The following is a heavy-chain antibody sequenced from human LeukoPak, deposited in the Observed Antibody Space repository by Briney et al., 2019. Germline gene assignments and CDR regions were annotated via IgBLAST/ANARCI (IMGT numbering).Heavy chain of an antibody. CDR1: GFTFSSYW. J-gene: IGHJ4*02. CDR3: ARDPKRHFDWLKPYPSGFDY. D-gene: IGHD3-9*01. Sequence: QPGGSLRLSCVASGFTFSSYWIHWVRQAPGKGLVWVSRINSDGGSTDYADSVKGRFTISRDNAKNSLYLEMDSLSAEDTAIYYCARDPKRHFDWLKPYPSGFDYWGQGTLVTVSS. CDR2: INSDGGST. V-gene: IGHV3-74*01.